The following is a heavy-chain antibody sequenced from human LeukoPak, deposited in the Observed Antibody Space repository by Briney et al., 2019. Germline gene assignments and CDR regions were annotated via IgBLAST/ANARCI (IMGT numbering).Heavy chain of an antibody. D-gene: IGHD3-10*01. CDR3: ARDGYATGSHDY. CDR1: GFTFTSYW. CDR2: IRQDGSAK. J-gene: IGHJ4*02. V-gene: IGHV3-7*04. Sequence: PGRSLRLSCAASGFTFTSYWMTWVRQAPGKGLEWVANIRQDGSAKSYVDSVKGRFTVSRDNAQNSLYLQMNSLRAEDTAVYYCARDGYATGSHDYWGQGTLVTVSS.